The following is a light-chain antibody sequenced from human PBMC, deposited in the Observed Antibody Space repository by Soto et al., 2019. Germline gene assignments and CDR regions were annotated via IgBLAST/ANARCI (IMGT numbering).Light chain of an antibody. CDR2: VSS. V-gene: IGKV3-20*01. CDR1: HPINNNY. Sequence: EILLTQSPGTLSLSPGERATLSCRASHPINNNYLTWYQLRPGQAPRLLISVSSRSPDGIPDRFSGSGSVTDFTLAISRLEPEDFALYFCQQYGDSLPTFGQGTKVEVK. J-gene: IGKJ1*01. CDR3: QQYGDSLPT.